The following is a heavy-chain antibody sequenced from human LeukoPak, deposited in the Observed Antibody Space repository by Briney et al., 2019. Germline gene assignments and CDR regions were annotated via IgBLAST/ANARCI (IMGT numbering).Heavy chain of an antibody. CDR3: ARSYSGYDEFYDY. V-gene: IGHV1-69*13. D-gene: IGHD5-12*01. CDR2: IIPIFGTA. CDR1: GGTFSSYA. J-gene: IGHJ4*02. Sequence: PVKVSCKASGGTFSSYAISWVRQAPGQGLEWMGGIIPIFGTANYAQKFQGRVTITADESTSTAYMELSSLRSEDTAVYYCARSYSGYDEFYDYWGQGTLVTVSS.